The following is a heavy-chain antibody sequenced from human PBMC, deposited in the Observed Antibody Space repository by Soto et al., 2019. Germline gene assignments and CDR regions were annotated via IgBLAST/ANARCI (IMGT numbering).Heavy chain of an antibody. CDR3: ARVTMVRGVIISGYYYYGMDV. D-gene: IGHD3-10*01. CDR2: INHSGST. V-gene: IGHV4-34*01. Sequence: QQPGKGLEWIGEINHSGSTNYNPSLKSRVTISVDTSKNQFSLKLSSVTAADTAVYYCARVTMVRGVIISGYYYYGMDVWGQGTTVTVSS. J-gene: IGHJ6*02.